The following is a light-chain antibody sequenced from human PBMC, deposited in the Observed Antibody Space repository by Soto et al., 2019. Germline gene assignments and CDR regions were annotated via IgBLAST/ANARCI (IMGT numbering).Light chain of an antibody. CDR2: GAS. Sequence: IVLTQSPGTLSLSPGERATLSCRASQSVSSTFLAWFQQKPGQDPRILIYGASTRATGIPDRFSGSGSGTDFTLTISRLEPEDFAVYYCQQYGGSPFSFGPGTKGDIK. CDR3: QQYGGSPFS. J-gene: IGKJ3*01. CDR1: QSVSSTF. V-gene: IGKV3-20*01.